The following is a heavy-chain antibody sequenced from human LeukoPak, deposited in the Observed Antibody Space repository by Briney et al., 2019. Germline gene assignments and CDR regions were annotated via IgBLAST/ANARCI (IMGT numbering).Heavy chain of an antibody. J-gene: IGHJ4*02. D-gene: IGHD1-26*01. CDR1: AGSISSGSYC. Sequence: SETLSLTCTLSAGSISSGSYCSSWIRQPAGKGLEWIGRIYTSGSTNYNPSLKSRVTISVDTSKNQFSLKLSSVTAADTAVYYCASLRERSYYARGFDYWGQGTLVTVSS. CDR3: ASLRERSYYARGFDY. CDR2: IYTSGST. V-gene: IGHV4-61*02.